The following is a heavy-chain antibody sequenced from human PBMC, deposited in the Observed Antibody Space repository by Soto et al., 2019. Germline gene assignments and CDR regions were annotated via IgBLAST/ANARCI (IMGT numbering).Heavy chain of an antibody. Sequence: QITLKESGPTLVKPTQTLTLTCTFSGFSLSSSRVGVGWIRQPPAQALEWLALSYWNDEKRDSPSLKSRLTITIDTSKNQVVLTMSNMDPVDAATYYCAHTEHYYYGLDVWGQGTTVTVSS. J-gene: IGHJ6*02. CDR3: AHTEHYYYGLDV. V-gene: IGHV2-5*01. CDR2: SYWNDEK. CDR1: GFSLSSSRVG.